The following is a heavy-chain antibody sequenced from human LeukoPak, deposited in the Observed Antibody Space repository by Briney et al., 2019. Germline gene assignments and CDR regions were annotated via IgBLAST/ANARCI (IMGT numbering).Heavy chain of an antibody. J-gene: IGHJ4*02. Sequence: SETLSLTCTVPDGSINRFYWSWIRQPPGKGLEWIGNVYYSGATKNDPSLKSRVTMSVDTSKNQFSLKLSSVTAADTAVYYCARTSSSYPYYFDYWGQGTLVTVSS. CDR2: VYYSGAT. V-gene: IGHV4-59*13. CDR3: ARTSSSYPYYFDY. D-gene: IGHD6-6*01. CDR1: DGSINRFY.